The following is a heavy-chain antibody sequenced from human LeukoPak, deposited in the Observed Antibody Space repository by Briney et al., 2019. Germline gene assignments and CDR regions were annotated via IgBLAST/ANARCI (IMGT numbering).Heavy chain of an antibody. CDR1: GCTFNTYA. D-gene: IGHD2-15*01. CDR3: ARDRPPGGSCLDY. J-gene: IGHJ4*02. Sequence: PGGSLRLSCAASGCTFNTYAMHWVRQAPGKGLEWVAVISYDANNKYYANSVKGRFTISRDNSKNTFYLQMNSLGTEDTAVYYCARDRPPGGSCLDYWGQGTLVTVSS. V-gene: IGHV3-30-3*01. CDR2: ISYDANNK.